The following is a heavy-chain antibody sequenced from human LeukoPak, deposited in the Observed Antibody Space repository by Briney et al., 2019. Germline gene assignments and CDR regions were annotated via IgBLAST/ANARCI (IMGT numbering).Heavy chain of an antibody. D-gene: IGHD3-22*01. CDR3: ARQPSGYYDKSGYYPYYFDY. V-gene: IGHV4-59*08. Sequence: NPSETLSLTCTVSGGSFTSYYWNWVRQPPGKGLEWIGYIFYSGSTKYAPSLESRVTISLDTSQNQFSLKLSSVTGADTAVYYCARQPSGYYDKSGYYPYYFDYWGQGALVTVSS. CDR2: IFYSGST. J-gene: IGHJ4*02. CDR1: GGSFTSYY.